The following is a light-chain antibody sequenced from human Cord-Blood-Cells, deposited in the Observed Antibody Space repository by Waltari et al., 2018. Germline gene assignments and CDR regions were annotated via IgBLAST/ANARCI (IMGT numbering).Light chain of an antibody. J-gene: IGLJ2*01. V-gene: IGLV2-8*01. CDR1: SSDVGGYNY. CDR3: SSYAGSNNLV. Sequence: QSALTQPPSASGSPGQSVTISCTGTSSDVGGYNYVSWYQQHPGKAPKLMIYEVSKRPSGVPDRISGSKSCNTSSLTGAGLQAEDEADYCCSSYAGSNNLVFGGGTKLTVL. CDR2: EVS.